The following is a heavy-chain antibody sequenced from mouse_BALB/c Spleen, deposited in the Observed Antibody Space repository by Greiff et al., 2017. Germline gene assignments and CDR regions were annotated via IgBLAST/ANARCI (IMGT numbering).Heavy chain of an antibody. CDR3: ARPTPPTTATYYFDY. V-gene: IGHV5-6*01. D-gene: IGHD1-2*01. J-gene: IGHJ2*01. CDR1: GFTFSSYG. CDR2: ISSGGSYT. Sequence: EVKLMESGGDLVKPGGSLKLSCAASGFTFSSYGMSWVRQTPDKRLEWVATISSGGSYTYYPDSVKGRFTISRDNAKNTLYLQMSSLKSEDTAMYYCARPTPPTTATYYFDYWGQGTTLTVSS.